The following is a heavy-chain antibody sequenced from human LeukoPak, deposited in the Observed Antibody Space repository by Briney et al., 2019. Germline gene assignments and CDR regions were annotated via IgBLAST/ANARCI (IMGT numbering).Heavy chain of an antibody. Sequence: PSETLSLTCTVSGGSISISSYYWGWIRQPPGKGLEWIGSIYYSGSTYYNPSLKSRVTISVDTSKNQFSLKLSSVTAADTAVYYCARLSRGNYGMDVWGQGTTVTVSS. J-gene: IGHJ6*02. D-gene: IGHD3-10*01. V-gene: IGHV4-39*01. CDR2: IYYSGST. CDR3: ARLSRGNYGMDV. CDR1: GGSISISSYY.